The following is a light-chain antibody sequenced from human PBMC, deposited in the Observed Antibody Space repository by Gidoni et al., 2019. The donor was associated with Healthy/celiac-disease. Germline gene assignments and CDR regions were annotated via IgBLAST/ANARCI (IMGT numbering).Light chain of an antibody. CDR2: ATS. Sequence: AAVTQEPSPTAFPGGTVTLTRGSSTGAVTSGHYPYWVQQKPGQAPRTLIYATSNKHHWTPARFSGSLLGGKAALTLSGAQPEDEAEYCCLLSYSGSRVFGGGTKLTVL. CDR3: LLSYSGSRV. J-gene: IGLJ3*02. CDR1: TGAVTSGHY. V-gene: IGLV7-46*01.